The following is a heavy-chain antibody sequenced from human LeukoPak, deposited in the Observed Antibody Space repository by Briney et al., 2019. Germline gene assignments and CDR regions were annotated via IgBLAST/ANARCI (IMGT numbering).Heavy chain of an antibody. J-gene: IGHJ4*02. Sequence: GGSLRLSCAASEFSVGSNYMTWVRQAPGKGLEWVSLIYSGGSTYYADSVKGRFTISRDNSKNTLYLQMNSLRAEDTAVYYCAKDKVVGLFDYWGQGTLVTISS. V-gene: IGHV3-66*01. D-gene: IGHD3/OR15-3a*01. CDR1: EFSVGSNY. CDR2: IYSGGST. CDR3: AKDKVVGLFDY.